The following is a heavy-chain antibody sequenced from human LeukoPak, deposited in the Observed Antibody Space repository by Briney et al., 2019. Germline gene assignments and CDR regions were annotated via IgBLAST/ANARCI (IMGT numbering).Heavy chain of an antibody. V-gene: IGHV3-74*01. CDR2: IESDGSST. CDR3: ARDQYSSTWYRVAFDV. J-gene: IGHJ3*01. Sequence: GGSLRLSCAASGFTFSTSWMHWFRQAPGKGLVWVSRIESDGSSTSYADSVKGRFTISRDNAKNTLYLQMNSLRAEDTAVYYCARDQYSSTWYRVAFDVWGQGKMVSVSS. CDR1: GFTFSTSW. D-gene: IGHD6-13*01.